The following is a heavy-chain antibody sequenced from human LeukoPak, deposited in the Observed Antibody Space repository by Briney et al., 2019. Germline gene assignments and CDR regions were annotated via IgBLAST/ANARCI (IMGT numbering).Heavy chain of an antibody. CDR2: IYTSGST. CDR3: ARDDAAGIVGATPGDY. Sequence: SETLSLTCTVSGGSISSYYWSWIRQPAGKGLERIGRIYTSGSTNYNPSLKSRVTMSVDTSKNQFSLKLSSVTAADTAVYYCARDDAAGIVGATPGDYWGQGTLVTVSS. J-gene: IGHJ4*02. CDR1: GGSISSYY. D-gene: IGHD1-26*01. V-gene: IGHV4-4*07.